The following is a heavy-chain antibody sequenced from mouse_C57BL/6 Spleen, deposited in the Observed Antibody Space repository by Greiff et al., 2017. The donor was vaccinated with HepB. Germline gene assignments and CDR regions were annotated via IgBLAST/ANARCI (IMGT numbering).Heavy chain of an antibody. D-gene: IGHD2-4*01. J-gene: IGHJ3*01. V-gene: IGHV1-64*01. CDR1: GYTFTSYW. CDR3: ATPIYYDYDGCAD. Sequence: QVQLQQPGAELVKPGASVKLSCKASGYTFTSYWMHWVKQRPGQGLEWIGMIHPNSGSTNYNEKSKSKATMTVDKSSSPAYMQLSSLTSEDAAVYYWATPIYYDYDGCADWGQGTLGTGSA. CDR2: IHPNSGST.